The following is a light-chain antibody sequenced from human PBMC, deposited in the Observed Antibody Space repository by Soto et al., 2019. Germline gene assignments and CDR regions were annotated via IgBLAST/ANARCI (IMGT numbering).Light chain of an antibody. CDR1: SSDVGGYNY. CDR2: DVR. J-gene: IGLJ2*01. V-gene: IGLV2-14*01. CDR3: SSYTSSSTVI. Sequence: QSVLTQPASVSGSPGQSITISCTGTSSDVGGYNYISWYQQHPGKAPKFIIYDVRNRPSGVSIRFSGSRSGNTASLTISGLQADDEADYYCSSYTSSSTVIFGGGTKLTVL.